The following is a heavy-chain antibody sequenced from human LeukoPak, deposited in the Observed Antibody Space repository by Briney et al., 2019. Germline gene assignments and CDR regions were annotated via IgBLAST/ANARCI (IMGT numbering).Heavy chain of an antibody. D-gene: IGHD3-22*01. CDR1: GFTFSSYA. Sequence: PGGSLRLSCAASGFTFSSYAMSWVRQAPGKGLEWVSAMSGSGGSTYYADSVKGRFTISRDNSKNTLYLQMNSLRAEDTAVYYCAKDWARVVVTSDAFDIWGQGTMVTVSS. CDR3: AKDWARVVVTSDAFDI. J-gene: IGHJ3*02. V-gene: IGHV3-23*01. CDR2: MSGSGGST.